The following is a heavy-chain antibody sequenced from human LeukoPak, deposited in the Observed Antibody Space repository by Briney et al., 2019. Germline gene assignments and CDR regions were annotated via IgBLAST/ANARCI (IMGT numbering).Heavy chain of an antibody. V-gene: IGHV3-48*01. CDR1: GFTFSSYS. J-gene: IGHJ4*02. D-gene: IGHD2-15*01. CDR3: ARSYCSGGSCYLDY. CDR2: ISSSSSTR. Sequence: PGGSLRLSCAASGFTFSSYSMNWVRQAPGKGLEWVSYISSSSSTRYYADSVKGRFTISRDNAKNSLYLQMNSLRAEDTAVYYCARSYCSGGSCYLDYWGQGTLVTVSS.